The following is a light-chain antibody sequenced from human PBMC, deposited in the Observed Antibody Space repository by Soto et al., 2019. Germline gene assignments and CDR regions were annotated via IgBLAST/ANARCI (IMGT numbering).Light chain of an antibody. CDR3: QQYNNWPPWT. CDR1: QSISSN. Sequence: IGMRNSPATLCVSAWERATLYSRSTQSISSNLAWYQQKPGQAPRLLMFRTSTRATGIPARFSGSGSGTEFTLTISSLQSEDFAVYYCQQYNNWPPWTFGQGTKVDIK. V-gene: IGKV3-15*01. J-gene: IGKJ1*01. CDR2: RTS.